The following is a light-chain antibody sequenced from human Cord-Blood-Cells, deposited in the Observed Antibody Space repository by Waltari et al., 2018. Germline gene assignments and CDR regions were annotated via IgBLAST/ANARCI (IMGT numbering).Light chain of an antibody. V-gene: IGKV1-39*01. CDR1: QSISSY. CDR2: AAS. J-gene: IGKJ2*01. CDR3: QQSYSTPYT. Sequence: DIQMTQSPSSLSASVGERVTITCRASQSISSYLNWYQQKPGKAPKLLVYAASSLQSGVPSRFSGSRSGTDFTLTISSLQPEDFATYYCQQSYSTPYTFGQGTKLEIK.